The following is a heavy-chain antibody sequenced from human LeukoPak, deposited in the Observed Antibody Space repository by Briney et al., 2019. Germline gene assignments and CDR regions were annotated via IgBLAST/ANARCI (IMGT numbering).Heavy chain of an antibody. CDR1: GFTVSRNY. J-gene: IGHJ6*03. CDR3: AKAWGHARYYYYMDV. Sequence: GGSLRLSCAASGFTVSRNYMSWVRQAPGKGPEWVSAISGSGGSTYYADSVKGRFTISRDNSKNTLYLRMNSLRAEDTAVYYCAKAWGHARYYYYMDVWGKGTTVTVSS. CDR2: ISGSGGST. V-gene: IGHV3-23*01. D-gene: IGHD2-8*01.